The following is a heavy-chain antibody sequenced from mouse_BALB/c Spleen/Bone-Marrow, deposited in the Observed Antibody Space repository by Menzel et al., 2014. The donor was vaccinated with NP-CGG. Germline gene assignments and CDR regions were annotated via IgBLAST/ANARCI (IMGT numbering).Heavy chain of an antibody. CDR1: GFTFTNYW. V-gene: IGHV1-69*02. CDR3: ALYVSRTEVSH. D-gene: IGHD1-1*01. Sequence: QVQLQQPGAALVKPGASVKLSCKASGFTFTNYWMHWVKQRPGQGLEWIGEIDPSDSYTVYNQKFKDKATLTVDKSSSTAYIQLNSLTSEDSAVYFCALYVSRTEVSHWGQGTLVTVSA. J-gene: IGHJ3*01. CDR2: IDPSDSYT.